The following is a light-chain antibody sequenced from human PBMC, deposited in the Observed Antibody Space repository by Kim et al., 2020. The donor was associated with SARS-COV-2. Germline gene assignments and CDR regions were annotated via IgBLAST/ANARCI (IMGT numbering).Light chain of an antibody. CDR2: RNN. Sequence: QSVLTQPPSASGTPGQRVTISCSGSSSNIGSNYVSWYQHLPGTAPKLLIYRNNQRPSGVPDRFSGSKSGTSASLAISGLRSEDEAESYCAAWDDSLSGGVVFGGGTQLTVL. V-gene: IGLV1-47*01. CDR3: AAWDDSLSGGVV. CDR1: SSNIGSNY. J-gene: IGLJ2*01.